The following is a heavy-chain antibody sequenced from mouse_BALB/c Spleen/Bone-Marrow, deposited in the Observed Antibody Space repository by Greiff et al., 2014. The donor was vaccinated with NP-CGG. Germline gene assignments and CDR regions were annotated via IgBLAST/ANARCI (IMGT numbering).Heavy chain of an antibody. CDR3: AREPHYYAMDY. V-gene: IGHV2-6-7*01. CDR2: IWGDGST. CDR1: GFSLTGYG. J-gene: IGHJ4*01. Sequence: VKLMESGPGLVAPSQILSITCTVSGFSLTGYGVNWVRQPPGKGLEWLGMIWGDGSTDYNSALKSRLSISKDNYKSQVFLKMNSLQTVDTARYYCAREPHYYAMDYWGQGTSVTVSS.